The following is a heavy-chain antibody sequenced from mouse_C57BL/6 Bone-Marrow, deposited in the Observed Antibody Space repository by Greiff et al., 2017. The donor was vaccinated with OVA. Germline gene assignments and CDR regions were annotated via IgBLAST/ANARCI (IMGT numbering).Heavy chain of an antibody. CDR2: IYPGSGST. J-gene: IGHJ2*01. D-gene: IGHD1-1*01. Sequence: QVQLQQPGAELVKPGASVKMSCKASGYTFTSYWITWVKQRPGQGLEWIGDIYPGSGSTNYNEKFKSKATLTVDTSSSTAYMQPSSLTSEDSAVYYCARAGYYYGSSYVDYWGQGTTLTVSS. CDR3: ARAGYYYGSSYVDY. V-gene: IGHV1-55*01. CDR1: GYTFTSYW.